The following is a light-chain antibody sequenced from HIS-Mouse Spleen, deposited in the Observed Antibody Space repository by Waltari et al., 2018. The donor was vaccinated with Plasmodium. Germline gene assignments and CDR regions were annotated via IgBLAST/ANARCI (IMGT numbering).Light chain of an antibody. Sequence: QSVLTQPPSVSGAPGQRVTISCTGSSSHIGAGSDVHWYQQLPGTAPKLLIYGNSNRPSGVPDRFSGSKSGTAASLAITGLQAEDEADYYCQSYDSSLSAPYVFGTGTKVTVL. CDR1: SSHIGAGSD. V-gene: IGLV1-40*01. J-gene: IGLJ1*01. CDR3: QSYDSSLSAPYV. CDR2: GNS.